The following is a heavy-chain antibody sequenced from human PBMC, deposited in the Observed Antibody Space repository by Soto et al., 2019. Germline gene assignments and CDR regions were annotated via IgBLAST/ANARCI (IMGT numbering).Heavy chain of an antibody. CDR1: GFTFSSYG. J-gene: IGHJ6*02. Sequence: HPGGSLRLSCAASGFTFSSYGMHWVRQAPGKGLEWVAVISYDGSNKYYADSVKGRFTISRDNSKDTLYLQMNSLRAEDTAVYYCAKEGCSGGSCYSPYYYYYYGMDVWGQGTTVTVSS. CDR2: ISYDGSNK. V-gene: IGHV3-30*18. D-gene: IGHD2-15*01. CDR3: AKEGCSGGSCYSPYYYYYYGMDV.